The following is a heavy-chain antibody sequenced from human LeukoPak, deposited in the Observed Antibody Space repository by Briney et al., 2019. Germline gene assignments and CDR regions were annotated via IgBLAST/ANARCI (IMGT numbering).Heavy chain of an antibody. CDR1: GGSFSDYY. Sequence: SETLSLTCAVYGGSFSDYYWSWTRQPPGKGLEWIGEISHSGSTKYNPSLKSRVTISVGTSKKQFSLRLSSVTAADTAVYFCARRDGMDVWGQGTTVTVSS. J-gene: IGHJ6*02. V-gene: IGHV4-34*01. CDR3: ARRDGMDV. CDR2: ISHSGST.